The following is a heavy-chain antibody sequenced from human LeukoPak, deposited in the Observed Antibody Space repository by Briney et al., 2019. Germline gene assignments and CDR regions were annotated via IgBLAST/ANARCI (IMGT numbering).Heavy chain of an antibody. J-gene: IGHJ4*02. CDR2: ISGSGTT. CDR3: ARTASSGYFYFDY. Sequence: GGSLRLSCVASGFTFSKYAMTWVHQAPGKGLEWVSSISGSGTTYYADSVKGRFTNSRDNSKNTLYLQMNSLRAEDTAVYYCARTASSGYFYFDYWGQGTLVTVSS. D-gene: IGHD3-22*01. V-gene: IGHV3-23*01. CDR1: GFTFSKYA.